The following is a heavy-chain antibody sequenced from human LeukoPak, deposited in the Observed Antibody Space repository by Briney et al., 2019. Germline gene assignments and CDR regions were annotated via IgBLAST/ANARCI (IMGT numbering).Heavy chain of an antibody. Sequence: SETLSLTCTVSGGSISSYYWSWIRQPAGKGLEWIGRIYTSGSTNYNPSLKSRVTMSVDTSKNQFSLKLSSVTAADTAVYYCARAGYYDILTGYYIGREPYYYYYYMDVWGKGTTVTVSS. CDR3: ARAGYYDILTGYYIGREPYYYYYYMDV. J-gene: IGHJ6*03. CDR1: GGSISSYY. D-gene: IGHD3-9*01. CDR2: IYTSGST. V-gene: IGHV4-4*07.